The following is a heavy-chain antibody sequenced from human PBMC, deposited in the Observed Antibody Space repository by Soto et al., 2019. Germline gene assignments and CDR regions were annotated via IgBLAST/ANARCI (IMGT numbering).Heavy chain of an antibody. D-gene: IGHD4-17*01. CDR1: GFTFRNYW. Sequence: PGGSLRLSCAASGFTFRNYWMSWVRQAPGKGLEWVANIQQDGRDKYYVDSVRGRFTISRDNARNSLYLQMSSLRAEDTAVYYCARGVDDYADYRFDYWGQGTLVTVSS. V-gene: IGHV3-7*01. CDR2: IQQDGRDK. CDR3: ARGVDDYADYRFDY. J-gene: IGHJ4*02.